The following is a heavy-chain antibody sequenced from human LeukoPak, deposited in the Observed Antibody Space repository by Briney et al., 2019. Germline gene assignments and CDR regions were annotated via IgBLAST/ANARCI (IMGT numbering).Heavy chain of an antibody. D-gene: IGHD3-22*01. CDR1: GFTFSTYT. CDR2: IRNSGSGT. Sequence: GGSLRLSCAASGFTFSTYTMSWVRQAPGKGLEWVSTIRNSGSGTYYADSVKGRFTIPRDNSKNTLYLQMNSLRAEDTAVYYCAKDIEVVITPFDYWGQGTLVTVSS. J-gene: IGHJ4*02. CDR3: AKDIEVVITPFDY. V-gene: IGHV3-23*01.